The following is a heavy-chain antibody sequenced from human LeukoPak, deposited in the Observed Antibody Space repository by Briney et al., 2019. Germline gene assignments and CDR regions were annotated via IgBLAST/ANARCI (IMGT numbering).Heavy chain of an antibody. CDR3: ARERRYYYDSSGYPDY. D-gene: IGHD3-22*01. CDR1: GFTFSSYS. V-gene: IGHV3-48*01. Sequence: PGGSLRLSCAASGFTFSSYSMNWVRQAPGKGLEWVSYISSSSSTIYYAHSVKGRFTISRDNAKNSRYLQMNSLRADDTAVYYCARERRYYYDSSGYPDYWGQGPLVTVPS. CDR2: ISSSSSTI. J-gene: IGHJ4*02.